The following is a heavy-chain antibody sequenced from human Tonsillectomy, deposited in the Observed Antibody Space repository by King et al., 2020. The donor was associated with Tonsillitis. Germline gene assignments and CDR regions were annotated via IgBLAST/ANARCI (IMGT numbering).Heavy chain of an antibody. D-gene: IGHD3-22*01. J-gene: IGHJ3*01. CDR1: GFSLSNSRLG. V-gene: IGHV2-26*01. CDR2: IFSDDEK. CDR3: ARIRSLYYYDSSGIDAFDF. Sequence: TLKESGPVLVRATDTLTLTCSVSGFSLSNSRLGVSWIRQPPGKALEWLAHIFSDDEKSYTTSLKTRLTISKDTSNSQVVLTMTNVDPVDTATYFCARIRSLYYYDSSGIDAFDFWGQGTVVTISS.